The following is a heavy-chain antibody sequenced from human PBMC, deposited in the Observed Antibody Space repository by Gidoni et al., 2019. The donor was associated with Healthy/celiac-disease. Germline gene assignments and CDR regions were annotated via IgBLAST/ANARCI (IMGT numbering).Heavy chain of an antibody. J-gene: IGHJ4*02. CDR2: ISWNSGSI. Sequence: EVQLVESGGGLVQPGRSLRLSCAASGFPFDDYAMHWVRQAPGKGLEWVSGISWNSGSIGYADSVKGRFTISRDNAKNSLYLQMNSLRAEDTALYYCAKDVYDSSGPFDYWGQGTLVTVSS. V-gene: IGHV3-9*01. CDR3: AKDVYDSSGPFDY. CDR1: GFPFDDYA. D-gene: IGHD3-22*01.